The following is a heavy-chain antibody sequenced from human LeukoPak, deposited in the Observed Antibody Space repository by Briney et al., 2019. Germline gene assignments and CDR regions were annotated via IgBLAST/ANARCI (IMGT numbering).Heavy chain of an antibody. CDR2: ISGGGDIA. J-gene: IGHJ4*02. Sequence: GGSLRLSCAASGFTFSNAWMNWVRQAPGKGLEWVSAISGGGDIAYYADSVKGRFTISRDNSKNTLYLQMSSLRAEDTAVYYCPRKYDSSGYYDHWGQGILVSVSS. D-gene: IGHD3-22*01. V-gene: IGHV3-23*01. CDR1: GFTFSNAW. CDR3: PRKYDSSGYYDH.